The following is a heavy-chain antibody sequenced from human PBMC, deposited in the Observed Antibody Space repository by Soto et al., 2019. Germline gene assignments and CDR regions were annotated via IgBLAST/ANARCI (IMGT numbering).Heavy chain of an antibody. V-gene: IGHV4-39*01. J-gene: IGHJ4*02. D-gene: IGHD3-9*01. Sequence: PSETLSLTCTVSGGSISSTSYYWGWIRQPPWKGLEWIGTIYYNGGTYYNPSLKSRVTISVDTSKNQFFLKLSSVTAADTAVYYCARHYDILTGYYTPLEYWGQGTLVTVSS. CDR2: IYYNGGT. CDR3: ARHYDILTGYYTPLEY. CDR1: GGSISSTSYY.